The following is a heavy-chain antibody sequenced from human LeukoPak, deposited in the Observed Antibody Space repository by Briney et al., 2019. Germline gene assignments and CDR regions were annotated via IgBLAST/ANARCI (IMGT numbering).Heavy chain of an antibody. D-gene: IGHD1-1*01. CDR1: GFTFSNYA. Sequence: GGSLRLSCTASGFTFSNYAMSWVRQAPGKGLEWVSSASGIGGSTYYADSVKGRFTISRDNSQNTLYLQMNSLRAEDTAVYYCAKSLLTTATGTGRAFDIWGQGTMVTVSS. V-gene: IGHV3-23*01. CDR2: ASGIGGST. CDR3: AKSLLTTATGTGRAFDI. J-gene: IGHJ3*02.